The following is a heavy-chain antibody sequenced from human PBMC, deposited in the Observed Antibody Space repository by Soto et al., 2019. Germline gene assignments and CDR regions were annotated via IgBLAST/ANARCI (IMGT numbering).Heavy chain of an antibody. Sequence: ASVKVSCKASGYTFTSYCISWVLQAPGQGLEWMGWISAYNGNTNYAQKLQGRVTMTTDTSTSTAYMELRSLRSDDTAVYYCAREGYYDSSGYQLDNAFDIWGQGTMVTVSS. J-gene: IGHJ3*02. V-gene: IGHV1-18*01. D-gene: IGHD3-22*01. CDR1: GYTFTSYC. CDR3: AREGYYDSSGYQLDNAFDI. CDR2: ISAYNGNT.